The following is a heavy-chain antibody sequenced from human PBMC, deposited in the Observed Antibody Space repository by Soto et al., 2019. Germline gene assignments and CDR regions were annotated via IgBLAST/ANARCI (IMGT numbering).Heavy chain of an antibody. Sequence: SETLSLTCAVYGGSISGYYWSWIRQPPGKGLEWIAEMNHSGSTNYNPSLKSRVTISLDTPKSQVSLKLNSVTAADTAVYYCARGSQWLDYWGQGTLVTVSS. CDR3: ARGSQWLDY. D-gene: IGHD6-19*01. J-gene: IGHJ4*02. CDR1: GGSISGYY. V-gene: IGHV4-34*01. CDR2: MNHSGST.